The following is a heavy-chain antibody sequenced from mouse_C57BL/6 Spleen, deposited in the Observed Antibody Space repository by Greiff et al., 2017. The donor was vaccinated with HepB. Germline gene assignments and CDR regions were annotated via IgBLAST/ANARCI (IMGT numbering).Heavy chain of an antibody. CDR2: INPNYGTT. V-gene: IGHV1-39*01. Sequence: EVQRVESGPELVKPGASVKISCKASGYSFTDYNMNWVKQSNGKSLEWIGVINPNYGTTSYNQKFKGKATLTVDQSSSTAYMQLNSLTSEDSAVYYCARGIYYGSSYSNYFDYWGQGTTLTVSS. CDR1: GYSFTDYN. D-gene: IGHD1-1*01. J-gene: IGHJ2*01. CDR3: ARGIYYGSSYSNYFDY.